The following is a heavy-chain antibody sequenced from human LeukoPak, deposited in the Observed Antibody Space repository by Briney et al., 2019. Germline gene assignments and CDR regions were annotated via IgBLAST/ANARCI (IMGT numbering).Heavy chain of an antibody. J-gene: IGHJ6*02. CDR3: AKVSVWSGYYSGMDV. D-gene: IGHD3-3*01. V-gene: IGHV3-23*01. CDR1: GFAFSSYA. CDR2: ISGSGGST. Sequence: GGSLRLSCAASGFAFSSYAMSWVRQAPGKGLEWVSAISGSGGSTYYADSVKGRFTISRDNSKNTLYLQMNSLRAEDTAVYYCAKVSVWSGYYSGMDVWGQGTTVTVSS.